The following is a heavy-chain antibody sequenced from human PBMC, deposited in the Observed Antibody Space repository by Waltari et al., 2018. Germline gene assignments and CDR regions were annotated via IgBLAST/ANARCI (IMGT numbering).Heavy chain of an antibody. V-gene: IGHV3-74*01. CDR3: AKAHPVGANAFDI. J-gene: IGHJ3*02. CDR1: GFTFSSYW. CDR2: INSDGSST. Sequence: EVQLVESGGGLVQPGGSLRLSCAASGFTFSSYWMHWVRQAPGKGLVWVSRINSDGSSTSYADSVKGRFTISRDNAKNTLYLQMNSLRAEDTAVYYCAKAHPVGANAFDIWGQGTMDTVSS. D-gene: IGHD1-26*01.